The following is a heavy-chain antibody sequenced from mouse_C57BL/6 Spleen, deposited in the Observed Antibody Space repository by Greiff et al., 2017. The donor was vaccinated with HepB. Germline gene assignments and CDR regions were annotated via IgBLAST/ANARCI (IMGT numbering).Heavy chain of an antibody. CDR3: ARGNIYGGYAMDY. D-gene: IGHD1-1*02. CDR1: GYTFTRYW. CDR2: IHPNSGST. Sequence: QVQLQQPGAELVKPGASVKLSCKASGYTFTRYWLHWVKQRPGQGLEWIGMIHPNSGSTNYNEKFKSKATLTVDKSASTAYMQLSSMTSEDSAVYYCARGNIYGGYAMDYWGQGTSVTVSS. V-gene: IGHV1-64*01. J-gene: IGHJ4*01.